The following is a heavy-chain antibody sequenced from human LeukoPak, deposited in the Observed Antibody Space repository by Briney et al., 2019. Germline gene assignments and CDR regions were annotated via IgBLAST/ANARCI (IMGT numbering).Heavy chain of an antibody. J-gene: IGHJ4*02. CDR3: ARGEGIQLWFLVPDY. CDR1: GYTFTGYY. CDR2: INTNTGNP. V-gene: IGHV7-4-1*02. D-gene: IGHD5-18*01. Sequence: ASVKVSCKASGYTFTGYYMHWVRQAPGQGLEWMGWINTNTGNPTYAQGFTGRFVFSLDTSVSTAYLQISSLKAEDTAVYYCARGEGIQLWFLVPDYWGQGTLVTVSS.